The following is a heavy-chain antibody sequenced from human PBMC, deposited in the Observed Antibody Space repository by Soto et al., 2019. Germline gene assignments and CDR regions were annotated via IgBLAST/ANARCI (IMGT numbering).Heavy chain of an antibody. CDR2: FYYSGST. CDR3: ARPRAEYSSSSGPHYFDY. Sequence: SETLSLTCTVSGGSISSSSCYWGCIRQPPGKGLEWIGSFYYSGSTYYTPSLKSRATISVATSKNQFSLRLSSVTAADTAAYYCARPRAEYSSSSGPHYFDYWGQGTLVTVSS. J-gene: IGHJ4*02. V-gene: IGHV4-39*01. D-gene: IGHD6-6*01. CDR1: GGSISSSSCY.